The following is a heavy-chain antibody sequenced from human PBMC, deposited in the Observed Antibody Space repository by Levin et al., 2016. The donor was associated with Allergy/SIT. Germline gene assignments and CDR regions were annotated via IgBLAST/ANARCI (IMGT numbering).Heavy chain of an antibody. Sequence: ASVKVSCKASGYTFLNHGISWVRQAPGQGLEWVGWISAFNGNTYYAQKFQGRVTLTTDTSTSIAYMELRSLTSDDTAVYFCARGSSDSWSGFHGIYGMDVWGQGTTVNVSS. CDR2: ISAFNGNT. V-gene: IGHV1-18*01. J-gene: IGHJ6*02. CDR1: GYTFLNHG. CDR3: ARGSSDSWSGFHGIYGMDV. D-gene: IGHD3-3*01.